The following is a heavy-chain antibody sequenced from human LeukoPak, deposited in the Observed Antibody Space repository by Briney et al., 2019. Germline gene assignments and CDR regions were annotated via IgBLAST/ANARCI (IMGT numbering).Heavy chain of an antibody. J-gene: IGHJ4*02. Sequence: SVKVSCKASGGTFSSYAISWVRQAPGQGLEWMGGIIPIFGTANYAQKFQGRVTITADESTSTAYMELSSLRSEDTAVYYCARAGLAAVAGTIYFDYWGQGTLATVSS. CDR3: ARAGLAAVAGTIYFDY. D-gene: IGHD6-19*01. CDR2: IIPIFGTA. CDR1: GGTFSSYA. V-gene: IGHV1-69*13.